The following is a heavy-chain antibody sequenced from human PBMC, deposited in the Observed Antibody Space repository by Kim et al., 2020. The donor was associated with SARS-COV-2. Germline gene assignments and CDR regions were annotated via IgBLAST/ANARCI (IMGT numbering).Heavy chain of an antibody. CDR2: IRSKANSYAT. Sequence: GGSLRLSCAASGFNFSGSAMHWVRKASGKGLEWVGRIRSKANSYATAYAASVKGRITISRDDSKNTAYLQMNSLKTEDTAVYYCTSSPYYAVDYWGQGTLVTVSS. V-gene: IGHV3-73*01. J-gene: IGHJ4*02. D-gene: IGHD2-2*01. CDR1: GFNFSGSA. CDR3: TSSPYYAVDY.